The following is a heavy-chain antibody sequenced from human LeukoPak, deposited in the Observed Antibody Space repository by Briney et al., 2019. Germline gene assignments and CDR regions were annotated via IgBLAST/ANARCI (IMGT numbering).Heavy chain of an antibody. V-gene: IGHV1-2*06. CDR1: GYTFTGYY. CDR3: ARTIVGATDFNY. Sequence: ASVKVSCKASGYTFTGYYMHWVRQAPGQGLEWMGRINPNSGATNYAQKFQGRATMTRDTSSSTAYMELTRLRSDDTAVYYCARTIVGATDFNYWGQGTLVTVSS. D-gene: IGHD1-26*01. CDR2: INPNSGAT. J-gene: IGHJ4*02.